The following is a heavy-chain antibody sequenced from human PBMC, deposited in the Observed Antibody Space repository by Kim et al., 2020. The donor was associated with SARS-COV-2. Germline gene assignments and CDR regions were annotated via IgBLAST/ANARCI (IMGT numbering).Heavy chain of an antibody. D-gene: IGHD3-10*01. J-gene: IGHJ6*03. CDR2: ISGSGGST. CDR1: GFTFSSYA. Sequence: GGSLRLSCAASGFTFSSYAMSWVRQAPGKGLEWVSAISGSGGSTYYADSVKGRFTISRDNSKNTLYLQMNSLRAEDTAVYYCAKDQAMVRGVAPTRYYYYYMDVWGEGTTVTVSS. CDR3: AKDQAMVRGVAPTRYYYYYMDV. V-gene: IGHV3-23*01.